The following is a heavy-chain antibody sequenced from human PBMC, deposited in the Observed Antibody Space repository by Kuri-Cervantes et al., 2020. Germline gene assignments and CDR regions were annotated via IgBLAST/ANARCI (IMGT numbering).Heavy chain of an antibody. CDR2: IYSGGST. V-gene: IGHV3-53*01. CDR1: GFTVSRNY. CDR3: ARVAYHYYAMDV. D-gene: IGHD3-3*02. J-gene: IGHJ6*02. Sequence: GGPLRLSCAASGFTVSRNYMSWVRQAPGKGLEWVSVIYSGGSTYYADSVKGRFTISRDNSKNTLSLQMNSLRAEDTAVYYCARVAYHYYAMDVWGQGTTVTVSS.